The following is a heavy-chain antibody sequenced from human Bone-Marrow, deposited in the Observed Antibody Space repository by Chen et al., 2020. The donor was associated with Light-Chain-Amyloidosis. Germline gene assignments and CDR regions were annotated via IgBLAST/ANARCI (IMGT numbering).Heavy chain of an antibody. CDR3: ASGVHQLSQGYPVPFDP. Sequence: QVQLRESGPGLVKPSETLSLTCSVSGGSITSYYWSWIRQPPGKGLEWIGYVYYSGSTKYNPSLKSRVNISIDTSKKQFSLRLTSVTATDTGVYYCASGVHQLSQGYPVPFDPWGQGTLVTVSS. CDR1: GGSITSYY. CDR2: VYYSGST. D-gene: IGHD6-13*01. V-gene: IGHV4-59*01. J-gene: IGHJ5*02.